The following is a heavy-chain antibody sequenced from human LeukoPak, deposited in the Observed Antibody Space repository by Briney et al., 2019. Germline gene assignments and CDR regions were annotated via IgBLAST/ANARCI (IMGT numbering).Heavy chain of an antibody. D-gene: IGHD4-17*01. CDR2: INQDGTEK. CDR3: ATGDYGAFDI. CDR1: GFSFTTYW. V-gene: IGHV3-7*01. J-gene: IGHJ3*02. Sequence: GGSLRLSCAASGFSFTTYWMSWVRQAQGKGLEWVANINQDGTEKYYVDSVKGRFTISRDNAKNSLYLQMNSLRAEDTAVYYCATGDYGAFDIWGQGTMVTVSS.